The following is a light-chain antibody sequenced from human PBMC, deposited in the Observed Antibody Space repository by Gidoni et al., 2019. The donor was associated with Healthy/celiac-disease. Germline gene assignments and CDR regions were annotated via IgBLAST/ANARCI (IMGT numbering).Light chain of an antibody. CDR3: QQYDSYLWT. V-gene: IGKV1-5*03. J-gene: IGKJ1*01. Sequence: DIQITQSPPTLSASVGDRVTITSRASQGISNGLAWYQQKPGKAPKLLIYNASNLERGVPSRFSGSGSGTEFTLTISSLQPDDFATYYCQQYDSYLWTFGRGTKVEIK. CDR2: NAS. CDR1: QGISNG.